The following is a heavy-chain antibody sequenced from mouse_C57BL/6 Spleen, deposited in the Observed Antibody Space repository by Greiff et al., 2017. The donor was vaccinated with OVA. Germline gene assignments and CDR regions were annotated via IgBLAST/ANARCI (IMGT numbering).Heavy chain of an antibody. CDR1: GYTFTEYT. V-gene: IGHV1-62-2*01. CDR2: FYPGSGSI. Sequence: VQGVESGAELVKPGASVKLSCKASGYTFTEYTIHWVKQRSGQGLEWIGWFYPGSGSIKYNEKFKDKATLTADKSSSTVYMELSRLTSEDSAVYVCARHAWDESAMDYWGQGTSVTVSS. D-gene: IGHD4-1*01. CDR3: ARHAWDESAMDY. J-gene: IGHJ4*01.